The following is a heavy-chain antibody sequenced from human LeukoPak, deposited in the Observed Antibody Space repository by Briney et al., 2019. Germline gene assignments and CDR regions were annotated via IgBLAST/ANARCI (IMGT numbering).Heavy chain of an antibody. CDR2: IYPGDSDP. V-gene: IGHV5-51*01. CDR3: ARLLDIVVVVAAIDPHFDY. Sequence: GASLEISCQGSGCIFTSYWIGRVRQVPGKGLGWMGIIYPGDSDPRYSPSFQAQVTISADKHIRTAYLQWSSLKASDTARYYCARLLDIVVVVAAIDPHFDYWGQGTLVPVSS. D-gene: IGHD2-15*01. J-gene: IGHJ4*02. CDR1: GCIFTSYW.